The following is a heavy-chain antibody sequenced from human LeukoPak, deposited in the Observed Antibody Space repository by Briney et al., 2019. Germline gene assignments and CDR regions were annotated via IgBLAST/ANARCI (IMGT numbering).Heavy chain of an antibody. Sequence: GGSLRLSCAASGFTFDDYAMHWVRHAPGKGLEWVSGISWNSGSIGYADSVKGRFTISRDNAKNSLYLQMNSLRAEDTAVYYCARARIAVPGTLTYWGQGTLVTVSS. D-gene: IGHD6-19*01. CDR1: GFTFDDYA. CDR3: ARARIAVPGTLTY. CDR2: ISWNSGSI. V-gene: IGHV3-9*01. J-gene: IGHJ4*02.